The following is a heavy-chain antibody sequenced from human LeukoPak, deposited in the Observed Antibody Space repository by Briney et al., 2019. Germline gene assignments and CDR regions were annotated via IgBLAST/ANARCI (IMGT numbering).Heavy chain of an antibody. CDR1: GFTFSGYW. Sequence: GGSLRLSCAASGFTFSGYWMSWVRQAPGEGLEWVANIKQDGSEKYYVDSVKGRFTISRDNAKNSLYLQMTSLRAEDTAVYHCARGPIKGNGFDIWGQGTMVTVSS. V-gene: IGHV3-7*01. J-gene: IGHJ3*02. CDR2: IKQDGSEK. CDR3: ARGPIKGNGFDI.